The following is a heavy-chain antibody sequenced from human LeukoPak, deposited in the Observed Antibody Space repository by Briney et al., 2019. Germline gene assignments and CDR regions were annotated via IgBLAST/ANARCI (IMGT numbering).Heavy chain of an antibody. V-gene: IGHV4-39*07. CDR2: IYYSGST. Sequence: PSETLSLTCTVSGGSISSSSYYWGWIRQPPGKGLEWIGSIYYSGSTYYSPSLKSRVTISVDTSKNQFSLKLSSVTAADTAVYYCARDQNSSSGRDYWGQGTLVTVSS. J-gene: IGHJ4*02. CDR3: ARDQNSSSGRDY. CDR1: GGSISSSSYY. D-gene: IGHD6-6*01.